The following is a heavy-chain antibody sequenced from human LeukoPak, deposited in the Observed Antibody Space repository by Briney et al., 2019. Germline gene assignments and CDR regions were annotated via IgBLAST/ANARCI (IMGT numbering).Heavy chain of an antibody. CDR1: GFTFDDYA. J-gene: IGHJ3*02. V-gene: IGHV3-9*01. Sequence: PGRSLRLSCAASGFTFDDYAMHWVRQAPGKGLEWVSGISWNSGSIGYADSVKGRFTISRDNAKNSLYLQMNSLRAEDTAVYYCARTGGYCSSTSCSVDAFDIWGQGTMVTVSS. CDR3: ARTGGYCSSTSCSVDAFDI. CDR2: ISWNSGSI. D-gene: IGHD2-2*01.